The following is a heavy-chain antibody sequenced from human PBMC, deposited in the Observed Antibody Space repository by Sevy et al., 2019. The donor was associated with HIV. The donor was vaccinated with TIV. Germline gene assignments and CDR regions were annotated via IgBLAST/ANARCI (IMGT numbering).Heavy chain of an antibody. Sequence: GSLRLSCAASGFFFSRYWMTWVRQAPGKGLEWVATINQDGSEKYYVDSVKGRFTISRDNAKNSVYLQMSSLRVEDTAMYYCASDYSWGQGSLVTVSS. CDR2: INQDGSEK. CDR1: GFFFSRYW. V-gene: IGHV3-7*01. J-gene: IGHJ4*02. CDR3: ASDYS.